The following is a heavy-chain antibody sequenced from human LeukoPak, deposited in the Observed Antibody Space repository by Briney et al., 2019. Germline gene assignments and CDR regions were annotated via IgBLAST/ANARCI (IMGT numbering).Heavy chain of an antibody. Sequence: GGSLRLSCAASGFTFSTYWMHWVRQAQGKGLVWVSRINSDGSSTSYADSVKGRFTISRDNAKNTLYLQMNSLRAEDTAIYYCAKAALRYQLLSSLDYWGQGTLVTVSS. CDR2: INSDGSST. CDR1: GFTFSTYW. D-gene: IGHD2-2*01. J-gene: IGHJ4*02. V-gene: IGHV3-74*01. CDR3: AKAALRYQLLSSLDY.